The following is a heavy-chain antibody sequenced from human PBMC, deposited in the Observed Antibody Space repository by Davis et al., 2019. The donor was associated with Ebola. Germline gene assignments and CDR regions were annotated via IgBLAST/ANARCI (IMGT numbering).Heavy chain of an antibody. J-gene: IGHJ4*02. V-gene: IGHV3-30-3*01. CDR2: ISYDGSNK. D-gene: IGHD4-17*01. Sequence: GGSLRLSCAASGFTFSSYAMHWVRQAPGKGLEWVAVISYDGSNKYYADSVKGRFTISRDNSKNTLYLQMNSLRAEDTAVYYCARAFTVTPFDYWGQGTLVTVSS. CDR3: ARAFTVTPFDY. CDR1: GFTFSSYA.